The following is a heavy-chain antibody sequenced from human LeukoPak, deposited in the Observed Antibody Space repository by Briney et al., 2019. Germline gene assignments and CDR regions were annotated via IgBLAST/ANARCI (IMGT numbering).Heavy chain of an antibody. V-gene: IGHV1-69*13. J-gene: IGHJ6*02. D-gene: IGHD6-19*01. Sequence: SVKVSCKASGGTFSSYAISWVRQAPGQGLEWMGGIIPIFGTANYAQKFQGRVTITADESTSTAYMELSSLRSEDTAVYYCARGRVAGTVSLIIYGMDVWGQGTTVTVSS. CDR1: GGTFSSYA. CDR3: ARGRVAGTVSLIIYGMDV. CDR2: IIPIFGTA.